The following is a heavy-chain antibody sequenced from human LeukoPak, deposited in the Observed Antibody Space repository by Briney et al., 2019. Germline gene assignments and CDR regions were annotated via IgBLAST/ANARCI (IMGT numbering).Heavy chain of an antibody. CDR2: IGGIGAST. D-gene: IGHD4-17*01. J-gene: IGHJ5*02. CDR3: AKAAYGDYVNWFDP. V-gene: IGHV3-23*01. Sequence: PGGSLRLSCAASGFTFSTYAVNWVRQAPGKGLEWVSSIGGIGASTYYADSVKGRFTISRDNSKNTLYLQMNSLRAEDTALYYCAKAAYGDYVNWFDPWGQGILVIVSS. CDR1: GFTFSTYA.